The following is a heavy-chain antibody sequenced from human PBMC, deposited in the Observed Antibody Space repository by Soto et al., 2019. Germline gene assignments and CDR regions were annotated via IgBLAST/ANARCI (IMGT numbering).Heavy chain of an antibody. V-gene: IGHV3-23*01. CDR3: AGPGYSSQDY. D-gene: IGHD5-18*01. CDR2: ISGSGDGT. J-gene: IGHJ4*02. CDR1: GFTFSSFA. Sequence: LRLSCAASGFTFSSFALSWVRQAPGKGLEWVSAISGSGDGTDYADSVKGRFTISRDNSKNTLYLQMNSLRAEDTAVYYCAGPGYSSQDYWGQGALVTVSS.